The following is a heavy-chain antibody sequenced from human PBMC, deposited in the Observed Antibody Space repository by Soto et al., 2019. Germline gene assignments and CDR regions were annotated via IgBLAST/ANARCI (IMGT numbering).Heavy chain of an antibody. CDR1: GGSISGSY. V-gene: IGHV4-59*01. CDR2: VYYTGST. Sequence: EPLSLTCSISGGSISGSYWCWIRQSPGKGLEWLGYVYYTGSTNYSPSLRSRVSISVDTSKNEFSLRLSSVTAADTAVYFCARSVAVPGAHIDYWGQGTQVTVSS. CDR3: ARSVAVPGAHIDY. D-gene: IGHD6-19*01. J-gene: IGHJ4*02.